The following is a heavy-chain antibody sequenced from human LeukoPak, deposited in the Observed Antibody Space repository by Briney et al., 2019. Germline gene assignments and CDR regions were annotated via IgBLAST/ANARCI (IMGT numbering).Heavy chain of an antibody. Sequence: GESLKISCKGSGYSFTSYWIGWVRQMPGKGLEWMGIIYPGDPDTRYSPSFQGQVTISADKSISTAYLQWSSLKASDTAMYYCARQVSVAVAGTDYWGQGTLVTVSS. CDR3: ARQVSVAVAGTDY. J-gene: IGHJ4*02. CDR1: GYSFTSYW. V-gene: IGHV5-51*01. CDR2: IYPGDPDT. D-gene: IGHD6-19*01.